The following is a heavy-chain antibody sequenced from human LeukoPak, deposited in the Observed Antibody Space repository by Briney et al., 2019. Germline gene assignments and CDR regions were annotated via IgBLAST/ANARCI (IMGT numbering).Heavy chain of an antibody. CDR3: AKHYMGSSYNHGLDC. CDR1: GGSISSSSYY. CDR2: IYYSGST. V-gene: IGHV4-39*01. Sequence: PSETLSLTCTVSGGSISSSSYYWGWIRQPPGKGLEWIGSIYYSGSTYYNPSLKSRVTISVDTSKNQFSLKLSSVTAADTALYYCAKHYMGSSYNHGLDCWGQGTLVTVSS. D-gene: IGHD3-10*01. J-gene: IGHJ4*02.